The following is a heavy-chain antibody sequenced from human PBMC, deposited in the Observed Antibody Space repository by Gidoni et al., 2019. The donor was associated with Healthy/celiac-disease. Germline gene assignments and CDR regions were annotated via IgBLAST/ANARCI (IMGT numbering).Heavy chain of an antibody. J-gene: IGHJ4*02. CDR2: ISGSGGST. CDR1: GFTFSSYA. Sequence: EVQLLESGGGLGQPAGSLRLSCAASGFTFSSYAMSWVRQAPGKGLEWVSAISGSGGSTYYADSVKGRFTISRDNSKNTLYLQMNSLRAEDTAVYYCAKGVGFWLAPFDYWGQGTLVTVSS. V-gene: IGHV3-23*01. CDR3: AKGVGFWLAPFDY. D-gene: IGHD6-19*01.